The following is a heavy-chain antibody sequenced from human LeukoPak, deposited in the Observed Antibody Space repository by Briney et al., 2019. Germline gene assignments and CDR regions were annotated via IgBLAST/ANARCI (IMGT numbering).Heavy chain of an antibody. CDR2: ITLSGVST. Sequence: AGGSLRLSCKASGLTFSNNAMSWVRQAPGKGLEWVSFITLSGVSTFYADSVKGRFTISRDNSKNTLYLQMNNLTVEDTAMYYCASLLGYCSGDSCFNWFGPWGQGTLVAVSS. D-gene: IGHD2-15*01. CDR3: ASLLGYCSGDSCFNWFGP. CDR1: GLTFSNNA. J-gene: IGHJ5*02. V-gene: IGHV3-23*01.